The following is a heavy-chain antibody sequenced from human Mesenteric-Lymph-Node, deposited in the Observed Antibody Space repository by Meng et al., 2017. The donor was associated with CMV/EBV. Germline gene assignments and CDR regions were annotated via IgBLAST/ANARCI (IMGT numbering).Heavy chain of an antibody. D-gene: IGHD2-2*02. CDR2: INKYGSET. J-gene: IGHJ3*02. CDR1: GFTFDIHW. V-gene: IGHV3-7*01. Sequence: GESLKISCAASGFTFDIHWMAWVRQAPGKGLEWVANINKYGSETSYVDSVKGRFTISRDNAKNSLYLQMNSLRAEDTAVYYCARVRGGYCSSTSCYNAFDIWGQGTMVTVSS. CDR3: ARVRGGYCSSTSCYNAFDI.